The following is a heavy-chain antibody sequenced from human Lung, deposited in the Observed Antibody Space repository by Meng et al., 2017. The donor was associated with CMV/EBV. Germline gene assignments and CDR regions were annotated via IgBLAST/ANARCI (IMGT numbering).Heavy chain of an antibody. CDR1: GSAFSKNW. J-gene: IGHJ4*02. CDR2: IYPDDSDT. V-gene: IGHV5-51*01. Sequence: GSAFSKNWIAWVRQMPGKGLEWMGNIYPDDSDTRYSPSFQGQVTMSTDKSISTAYLQWSSLKASDTAVYYCARRLLGSGGYLYFDSWGQGTLVTVSS. D-gene: IGHD2-15*01. CDR3: ARRLLGSGGYLYFDS.